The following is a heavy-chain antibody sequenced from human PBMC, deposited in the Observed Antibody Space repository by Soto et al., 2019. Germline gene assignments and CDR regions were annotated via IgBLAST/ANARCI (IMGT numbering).Heavy chain of an antibody. CDR2: ISVHNGDT. Sequence: QVQLLQSGAEVKKPGASVQVSCKASGYSFTSYGISWVRQAPGQGLEWMGWISVHNGDTLSAQKFQGRVIMTTDTSTTTAYMELRSLTSDDTAVYYCSRDPDGHKDFDSWGQESLVTVSS. D-gene: IGHD2-15*01. J-gene: IGHJ4*02. V-gene: IGHV1-18*01. CDR1: GYSFTSYG. CDR3: SRDPDGHKDFDS.